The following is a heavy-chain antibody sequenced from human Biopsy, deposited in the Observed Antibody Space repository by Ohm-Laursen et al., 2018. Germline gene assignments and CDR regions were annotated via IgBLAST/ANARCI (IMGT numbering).Heavy chain of an antibody. V-gene: IGHV4-59*02. CDR2: TYYRGTS. D-gene: IGHD2/OR15-2a*01. CDR1: GGSVGDYF. Sequence: SDTLSLTCSVSGGSVGDYFLSWIRLVPGKRPEWIGYTYYRGTSENNPSLRSQVTTSVDISRNQFFLNMKSVTGADTAVYYCAAFPFSGGPAFDIWGQGTTVIVSS. CDR3: AAFPFSGGPAFDI. J-gene: IGHJ3*02.